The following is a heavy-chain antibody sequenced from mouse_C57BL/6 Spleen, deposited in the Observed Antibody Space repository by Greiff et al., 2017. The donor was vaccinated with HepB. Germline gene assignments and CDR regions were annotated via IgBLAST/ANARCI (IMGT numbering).Heavy chain of an antibody. D-gene: IGHD2-1*01. J-gene: IGHJ4*01. Sequence: EVKLQESGPELVKPGASVKIPCKASGYTFTDYNMDWVKQSHGKSLEWIGDINPNNGGTIYNQKFKGKATLTVDKSSSTAYMELRSLTSEDTAVYYCARLYGNYDAMDYWGQGTSVTVSS. CDR3: ARLYGNYDAMDY. CDR1: GYTFTDYN. V-gene: IGHV1-18*01. CDR2: INPNNGGT.